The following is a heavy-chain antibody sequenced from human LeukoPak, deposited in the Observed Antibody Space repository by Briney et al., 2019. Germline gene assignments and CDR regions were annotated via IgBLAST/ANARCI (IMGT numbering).Heavy chain of an antibody. Sequence: GGSLRLSCAASGFTVNRNYMIWVRQALGKGLECVSVIYSGGTTWYADSVKGRFTISRDTNTLYLQMNSLRAEDTAVYYCARKSDSLLVREGDCWGQGTLVTVSS. CDR2: IYSGGTT. CDR3: ARKSDSLLVREGDC. CDR1: GFTVNRNY. V-gene: IGHV3-66*01. J-gene: IGHJ4*02. D-gene: IGHD3-10*01.